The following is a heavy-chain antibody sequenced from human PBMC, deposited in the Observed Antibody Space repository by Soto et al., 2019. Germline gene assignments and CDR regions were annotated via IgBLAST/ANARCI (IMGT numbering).Heavy chain of an antibody. V-gene: IGHV1-8*02. J-gene: IGHJ5*02. Sequence: ASVKVSCKASVYTFTSYVISWVRQAPGQGLEWMGWINPNSGNTGYAQKFQGRVTMTRNTSTSTAYMELSSLRSEDTAVYYCATRVTSSGWFYWFDPWGQGTLVTVSS. CDR2: INPNSGNT. CDR3: ATRVTSSGWFYWFDP. D-gene: IGHD6-19*01. CDR1: VYTFTSYV.